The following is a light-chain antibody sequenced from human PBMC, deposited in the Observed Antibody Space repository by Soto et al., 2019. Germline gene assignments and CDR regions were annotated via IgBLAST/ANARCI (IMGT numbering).Light chain of an antibody. Sequence: SSELTQPPSVSVAPGETARMTCGGNNIGTKSVHWYQQKPGQAPLLVMYYDSDRPSGIPERFSGSNSGNTATLTISRVEAGDEADYYCQVWDSTADHRVFGGGTKLTVL. CDR3: QVWDSTADHRV. CDR1: NIGTKS. J-gene: IGLJ3*02. V-gene: IGLV3-21*04. CDR2: YDS.